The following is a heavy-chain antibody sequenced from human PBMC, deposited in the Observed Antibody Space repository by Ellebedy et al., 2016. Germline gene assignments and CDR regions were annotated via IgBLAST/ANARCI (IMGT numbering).Heavy chain of an antibody. CDR1: RGTFSSYA. J-gene: IGHJ4*02. Sequence: SVKVSXKASRGTFSSYAISWVRQAPGQGLEWMGGIIPIFGTANYAQKFQGRVTITADESTSTAYMELSSLRSEDTAVYYCARGDYYDSSGYYYYDYWGQGTLVTVSS. CDR2: IIPIFGTA. V-gene: IGHV1-69*13. D-gene: IGHD3-22*01. CDR3: ARGDYYDSSGYYYYDY.